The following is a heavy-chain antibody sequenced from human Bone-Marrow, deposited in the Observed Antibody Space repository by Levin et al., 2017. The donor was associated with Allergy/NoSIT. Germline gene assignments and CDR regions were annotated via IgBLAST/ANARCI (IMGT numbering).Heavy chain of an antibody. CDR3: ARDSLSGSYYVDYFDY. CDR2: IWYDGSNK. CDR1: GFTFSSYG. J-gene: IGHJ4*02. D-gene: IGHD1-26*01. V-gene: IGHV3-33*01. Sequence: GESLKISCAASGFTFSSYGMHWVRQAPGKGLEWVAVIWYDGSNKYYADSVKGRFTISRDNSKNTLYLQMNSLRAEDTAVYYCARDSLSGSYYVDYFDYWGQGTLVTVSS.